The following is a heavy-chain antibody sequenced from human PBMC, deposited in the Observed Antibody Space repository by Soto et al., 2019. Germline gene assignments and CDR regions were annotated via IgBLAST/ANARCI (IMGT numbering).Heavy chain of an antibody. V-gene: IGHV3-15*01. CDR3: TTYSGAAFEY. CDR1: GLTFNNAW. D-gene: IGHD1-26*01. Sequence: GGSLRLSCVASGLTFNNAWMNWVRQAPGKGLEWVGRIRSKSDGGTTDYAAPVKGRFTMSRDDSKNMVDLQMISLNTEDTAIYYCTTYSGAAFEYWGQGALVTVSS. CDR2: IRSKSDGGTT. J-gene: IGHJ4*02.